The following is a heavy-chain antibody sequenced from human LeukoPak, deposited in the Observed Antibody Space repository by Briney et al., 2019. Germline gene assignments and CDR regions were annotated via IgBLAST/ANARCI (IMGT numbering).Heavy chain of an antibody. V-gene: IGHV3-66*04. CDR3: ARHYITMVRGVRPNYYYYMDV. J-gene: IGHJ6*03. D-gene: IGHD3-10*01. CDR2: IYSGGST. Sequence: GGSLRLSCAASGFTVSSNYMSWVRQAPGKGLEWVSVIYSGGSTYYADSVKGRFTISRDNSKNTLYLQMNSLRAEDTAVYYCARHYITMVRGVRPNYYYYMDVWGKGTTVTISS. CDR1: GFTVSSNY.